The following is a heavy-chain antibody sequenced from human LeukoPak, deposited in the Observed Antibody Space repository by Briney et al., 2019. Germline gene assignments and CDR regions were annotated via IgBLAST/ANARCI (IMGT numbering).Heavy chain of an antibody. Sequence: KSGGSLRLSCAASGFTFIIYSMNWVRQAPGKGLEWVSSIDSSSRNINYADSVKGRFTISRDNAKNALYLQMNSLRAEDTAVYYCARDLAYYYDSSYDWGQGSLVTVSS. CDR2: IDSSSRNI. D-gene: IGHD3-22*01. CDR3: ARDLAYYYDSSYD. V-gene: IGHV3-21*01. J-gene: IGHJ4*02. CDR1: GFTFIIYS.